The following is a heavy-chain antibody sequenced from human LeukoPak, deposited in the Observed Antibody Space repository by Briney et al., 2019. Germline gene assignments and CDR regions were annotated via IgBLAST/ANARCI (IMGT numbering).Heavy chain of an antibody. J-gene: IGHJ6*04. CDR1: GGSFSGYY. D-gene: IGHD2-15*01. CDR3: ARGRLSRYGMDV. CDR2: INHSGST. V-gene: IGHV4-34*01. Sequence: SETLSLTCAVYGGSFSGYYWSWVRQPPGKGLEWIGEINHSGSTNYNPSLKSRVTISVDTSKNQFSLKLSSVTAADTAVYYCARGRLSRYGMDVWGKGTTVTVSS.